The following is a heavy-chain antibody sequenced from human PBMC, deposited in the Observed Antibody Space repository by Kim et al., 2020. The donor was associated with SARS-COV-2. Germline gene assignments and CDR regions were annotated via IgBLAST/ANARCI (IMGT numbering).Heavy chain of an antibody. CDR3: ARGGSSGYYSDY. Sequence: GGSLRLSCAASGFTFSSYAMHWVRQAPGKGLEWVAVISYDGSNKYYADSVKGRFTISRDNSKNTLYLQMNSLRAEDTAVYYCARGGSSGYYSDYWGQGTLVTVSS. CDR2: ISYDGSNK. V-gene: IGHV3-30-3*01. J-gene: IGHJ4*02. D-gene: IGHD3-22*01. CDR1: GFTFSSYA.